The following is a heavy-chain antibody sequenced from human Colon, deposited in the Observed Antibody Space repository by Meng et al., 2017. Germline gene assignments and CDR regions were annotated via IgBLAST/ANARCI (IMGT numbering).Heavy chain of an antibody. J-gene: IGHJ4*02. V-gene: IGHV4-30-4*01. CDR1: GGSINSADYY. CDR3: ARNPVIPDARTLDF. D-gene: IGHD2-2*01. Sequence: QVQLQESGPGVVKPSQTLSLTCTISGGSINSADYYWNWIRQSPGKGLEWLGYIHSSGNTYYTPSLKSRLTMSLDTSKNQFSLRLTSVTAADTAVYYCARNPVIPDARTLDFWGQGALVTVSS. CDR2: IHSSGNT.